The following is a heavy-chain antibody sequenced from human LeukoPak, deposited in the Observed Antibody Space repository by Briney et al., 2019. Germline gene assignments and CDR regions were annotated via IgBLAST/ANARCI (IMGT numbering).Heavy chain of an antibody. Sequence: ASVKVSCKASGYTFTSYDTNWVRQATGQGLEWMGWMNPNSGNTGYAQKFQGRVTMTRNTSISTAYMELSSLRSEDTAVYYCARGRSGYAYNWFDPWGQGTLVTVSS. CDR2: MNPNSGNT. CDR1: GYTFTSYD. D-gene: IGHD5-12*01. CDR3: ARGRSGYAYNWFDP. J-gene: IGHJ5*02. V-gene: IGHV1-8*01.